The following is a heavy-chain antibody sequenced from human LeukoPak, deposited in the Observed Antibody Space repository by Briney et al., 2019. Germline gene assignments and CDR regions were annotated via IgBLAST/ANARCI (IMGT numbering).Heavy chain of an antibody. J-gene: IGHJ6*02. CDR2: INTNTGNP. CDR1: GYTFTSYA. D-gene: IGHD3-10*01. CDR3: ARDWSMVRGNYYNGMDV. Sequence: ASVKVSCKASGYTFTSYAMNWVRQAPGQGLEWMGWINTNTGNPTYAQGFTGRFVFSLDTSVSTAYLQISSLKAEDTAVYYCARDWSMVRGNYYNGMDVWGQGTTVTVSS. V-gene: IGHV7-4-1*02.